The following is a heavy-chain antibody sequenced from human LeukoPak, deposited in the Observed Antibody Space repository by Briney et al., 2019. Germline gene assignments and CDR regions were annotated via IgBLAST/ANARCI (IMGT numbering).Heavy chain of an antibody. CDR1: GYTLTSFD. CDR2: MKSNNGHT. D-gene: IGHD7-27*01. J-gene: IGHJ4*02. V-gene: IGHV1-8*01. Sequence: ASVKVSCKASGYTLTSFDFNWVRQATGQGLEWMGWMKSNNGHTGYAQKFQGRVTMTRDTSISTAYMELSSLTFEDTAVYYCARGPPNWGMVGYWGQGTLVTVSS. CDR3: ARGPPNWGMVGY.